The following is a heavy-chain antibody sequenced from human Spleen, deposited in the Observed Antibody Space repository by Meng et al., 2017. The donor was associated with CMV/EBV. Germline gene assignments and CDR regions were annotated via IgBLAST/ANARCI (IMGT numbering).Heavy chain of an antibody. Sequence: GESLKISCVASGFTFSRYFIHWVRQTPGRGLVWVSRINGDGSDTTYADSVKGRFTIFRDNAKNTVYLQMNSLRAEDTALYYCTREDYYYDLDVWGQGTTVTVSS. CDR3: TREDYYYDLDV. J-gene: IGHJ6*02. V-gene: IGHV3-74*01. CDR1: GFTFSRYF. CDR2: INGDGSDT.